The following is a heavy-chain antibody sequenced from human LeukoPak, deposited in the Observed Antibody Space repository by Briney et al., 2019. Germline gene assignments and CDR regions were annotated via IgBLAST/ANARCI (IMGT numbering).Heavy chain of an antibody. CDR3: ARRGSRFSITMIVVAQDLDY. J-gene: IGHJ4*02. CDR1: GFTFSSYS. CDR2: ISSSSSYI. Sequence: PGGSLRLSCAASGFTFSSYSMNWVRQAPGKGLEWVSSISSSSSYIYYADSVKGRVTISRDNAKSSLYLQMNSLRAEDTAVYYCARRGSRFSITMIVVAQDLDYWGQGTLVTVSS. V-gene: IGHV3-21*01. D-gene: IGHD3-22*01.